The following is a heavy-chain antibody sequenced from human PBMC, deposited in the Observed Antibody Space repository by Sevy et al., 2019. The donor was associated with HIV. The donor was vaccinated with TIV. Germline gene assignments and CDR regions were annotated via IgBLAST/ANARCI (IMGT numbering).Heavy chain of an antibody. CDR1: GFIFNDYN. Sequence: GGSLRLSCAASGFIFNDYNMNWVRQAPGKGLEWVSFIFSSSSWIYYADSVKGRFTISRDNTKNSLDLQMNSLRAEDTDVYYCTRDKTILEGRYGMDVWGQGTTVTVSS. D-gene: IGHD3-3*01. CDR2: IFSSSSWI. CDR3: TRDKTILEGRYGMDV. V-gene: IGHV3-21*01. J-gene: IGHJ6*02.